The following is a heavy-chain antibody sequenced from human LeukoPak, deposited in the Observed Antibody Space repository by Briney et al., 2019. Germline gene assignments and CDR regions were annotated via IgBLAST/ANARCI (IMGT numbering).Heavy chain of an antibody. CDR3: ARALPGGSGYFDF. V-gene: IGHV3-7*04. D-gene: IGHD2-15*01. Sequence: PGGSLRLSCAASGFTFSTYWMSWVRQPPGKGLEWVANIKQDGREKYYLDSVKDRFTISRDNAENSLYLQMNSLRAEDSAVFYCARALPGGSGYFDFWGRGTLVTVSS. CDR2: IKQDGREK. J-gene: IGHJ4*02. CDR1: GFTFSTYW.